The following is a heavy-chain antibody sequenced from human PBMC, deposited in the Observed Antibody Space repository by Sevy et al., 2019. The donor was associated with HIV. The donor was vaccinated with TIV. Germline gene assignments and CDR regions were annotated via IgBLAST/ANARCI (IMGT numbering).Heavy chain of an antibody. J-gene: IGHJ4*02. CDR2: IYYNGHI. CDR1: GGSITSLY. CDR3: AGENAWGRGYS. V-gene: IGHV4-59*08. D-gene: IGHD1-26*01. Sequence: PETLSLTCTVSGGSITSLYWNWIRQPPGKGLEWIANIYYNGHINYNPSLKSRVTLSLDTSKNQFSLRVSSVTATDTAMYYCAGENAWGRGYSWGQGTLVTVSS.